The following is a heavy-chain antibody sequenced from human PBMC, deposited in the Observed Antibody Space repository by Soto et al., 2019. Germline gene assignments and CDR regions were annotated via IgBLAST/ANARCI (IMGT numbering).Heavy chain of an antibody. D-gene: IGHD3-10*01. J-gene: IGHJ4*02. CDR2: ISGSGDST. V-gene: IGHV3-23*01. CDR1: GFTFSSYA. CDR3: ARRGPVTYFDY. Sequence: EVQLLDSGGGLVQPGGSLRLSCAASGFTFSSYAMNWVRQAPGKGLEWVSVISGSGDSTYYADSVKGRFTLSRDNSKNSLYLQMNGLTDENTAVYSCARRGPVTYFDYWGQGTLVTVSS.